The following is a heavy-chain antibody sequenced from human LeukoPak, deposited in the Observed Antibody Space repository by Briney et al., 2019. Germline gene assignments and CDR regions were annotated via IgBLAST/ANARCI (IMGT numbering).Heavy chain of an antibody. CDR3: ARDVPAYYYDSSGYTDAFYI. Sequence: PGRSLRLSCAASGFTFSSYDKHWVRQAPGKGLEWVAVIWYDGSNKYYADSVKGRFTISRDNSKNTLYLQMNSLRAEDTAVYYCARDVPAYYYDSSGYTDAFYILGQGTMVTVSS. CDR1: GFTFSSYD. J-gene: IGHJ3*02. V-gene: IGHV3-33*01. D-gene: IGHD3-22*01. CDR2: IWYDGSNK.